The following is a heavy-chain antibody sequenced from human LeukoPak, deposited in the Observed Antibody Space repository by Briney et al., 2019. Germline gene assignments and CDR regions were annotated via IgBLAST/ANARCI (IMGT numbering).Heavy chain of an antibody. CDR2: IYYSGST. CDR3: ARETYGGNSGFDY. J-gene: IGHJ4*02. Sequence: LETLSLTCTVSGGSISSYYWSWIRQPPGEGLEWIGYIYYSGSTNYNPSLKSRVTISVDTSKNQFSLKLSSVTAADTAVYYCARETYGGNSGFDYWGQGTLVTVSS. D-gene: IGHD4-17*01. CDR1: GGSISSYY. V-gene: IGHV4-59*01.